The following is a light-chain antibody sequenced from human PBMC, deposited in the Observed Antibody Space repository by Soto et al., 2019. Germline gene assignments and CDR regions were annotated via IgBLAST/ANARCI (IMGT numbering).Light chain of an antibody. Sequence: EIHMTQSPSTLSASVGDIVTITCRASQNINSWLAWYQQKPGKAPKLLIYEASSLEKGVPARFGGSGSGTEFTLTISSLQPDDFATYYCQKYNVYSWKFGQGTKVDI. CDR3: QKYNVYSWK. J-gene: IGKJ1*01. CDR2: EAS. V-gene: IGKV1-5*03. CDR1: QNINSW.